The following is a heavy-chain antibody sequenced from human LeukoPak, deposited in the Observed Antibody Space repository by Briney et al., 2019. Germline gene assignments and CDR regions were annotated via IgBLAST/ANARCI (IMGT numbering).Heavy chain of an antibody. D-gene: IGHD1-26*01. CDR3: ARASLVAAFDY. CDR1: GFTVNINY. CDR2: IFSGGST. Sequence: PGRSLRLSCAASGFTVNINYMSWVRQAPGKGLEWVSVIFSGGSTYYADSVKGRFTISRDTSKNTLYLQMNSLRAEDTAVYYCARASLVAAFDYWGQGTLVTVSS. V-gene: IGHV3-53*01. J-gene: IGHJ4*02.